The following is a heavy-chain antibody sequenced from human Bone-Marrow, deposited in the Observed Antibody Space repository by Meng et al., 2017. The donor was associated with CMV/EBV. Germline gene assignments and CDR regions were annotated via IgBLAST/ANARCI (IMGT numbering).Heavy chain of an antibody. V-gene: IGHV1-2*02. CDR1: GYTFTGYY. CDR3: ARDRSSYCSSTSCYLEGSY. Sequence: ASVKVSCKASGYTFTGYYMHWVRQAPGQGLEWMGWINPNSGGTNYAQKFQGRVTMTRDTSISTAYMELRSLRSDDTAVYYCARDRSSYCSSTSCYLEGSYWGQGALVTVYS. D-gene: IGHD2-2*01. CDR2: INPNSGGT. J-gene: IGHJ4*02.